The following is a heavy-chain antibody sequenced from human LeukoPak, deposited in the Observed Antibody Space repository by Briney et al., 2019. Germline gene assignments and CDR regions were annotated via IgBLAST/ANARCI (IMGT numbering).Heavy chain of an antibody. V-gene: IGHV3-11*01. CDR2: ICINSRII. CDR3: ARDFRYTGFDY. J-gene: IGHJ4*02. CDR1: EFPFSKFC. D-gene: IGHD5-12*01. Sequence: GGSPRLSCVVSEFPFSKFCMSWFRQAPGKGLEWISYICINSRIIHYADSVKGRFTISRDNGRNSLYLQMNSLRAEDTAVYYCARDFRYTGFDYWGQGTLVTVSS.